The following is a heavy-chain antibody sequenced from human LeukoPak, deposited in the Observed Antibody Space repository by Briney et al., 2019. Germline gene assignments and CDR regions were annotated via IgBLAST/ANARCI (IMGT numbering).Heavy chain of an antibody. J-gene: IGHJ6*02. CDR1: GFTFSSYA. CDR3: AKCLGGSCLQYGMDV. CDR2: INGGGGTT. D-gene: IGHD2-15*01. Sequence: GGSLRLSCAASGFTFSSYAMHWVRQAPGKGLEWVSAINGGGGTTYYADFVKGRFTISRDNSKNTLYLQMNSLRAEDTAVYYCAKCLGGSCLQYGMDVWGQGTTVTVSS. V-gene: IGHV3-23*01.